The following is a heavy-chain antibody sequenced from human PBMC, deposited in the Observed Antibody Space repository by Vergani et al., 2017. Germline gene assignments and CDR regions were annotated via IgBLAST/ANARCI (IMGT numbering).Heavy chain of an antibody. D-gene: IGHD3-22*01. CDR3: AREESTMIVRSYYYMDV. V-gene: IGHV6-1*01. CDR2: TYYRSKWYN. J-gene: IGHJ6*03. Sequence: QVQLQQSGPGLVKPSQTLLLTCAISGDSVSSNSAAWNWIRQSPSRGLEWLGRTYYRSKWYNDYAVSVKSRITINPDTSKNQFSLQLNSVTPEDTAVYYCAREESTMIVRSYYYMDVWGKGTTVTVSS. CDR1: GDSVSSNSAA.